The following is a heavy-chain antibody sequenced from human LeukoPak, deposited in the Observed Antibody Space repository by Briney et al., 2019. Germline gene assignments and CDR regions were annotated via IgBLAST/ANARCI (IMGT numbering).Heavy chain of an antibody. CDR3: AKSQGSGWTDY. CDR1: GFTFSSYG. V-gene: IGHV3-23*01. CDR2: ISGSGGST. D-gene: IGHD6-19*01. J-gene: IGHJ4*02. Sequence: GGTLRLSCAASGFTFSSYGMSWVRQAPGKGLEWVSAISGSGGSTYYADSVKGRFTISRDNSKNTLYLQMNSLRAEDTAVYYCAKSQGSGWTDYWGQGTLVTVSS.